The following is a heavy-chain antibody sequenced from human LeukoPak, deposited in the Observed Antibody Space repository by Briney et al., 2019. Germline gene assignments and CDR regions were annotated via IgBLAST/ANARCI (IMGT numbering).Heavy chain of an antibody. V-gene: IGHV4-30-4*01. J-gene: IGHJ4*02. CDR3: AIEPSAYCGGDCYGNY. D-gene: IGHD2-21*02. Sequence: SETLSLTCTVSGGSISSGDYYWSWIRQPPGKGLEWIGYIYYSGSTYYNPSLKGRVTISVDTSKNQFSLKPSSVTAADTAVYYCAIEPSAYCGGDCYGNYWGQGTLVTVSS. CDR1: GGSISSGDYY. CDR2: IYYSGST.